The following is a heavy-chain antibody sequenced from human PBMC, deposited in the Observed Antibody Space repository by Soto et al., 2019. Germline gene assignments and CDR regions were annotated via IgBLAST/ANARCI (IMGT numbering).Heavy chain of an antibody. D-gene: IGHD5-12*01. CDR2: IVPVFGRP. J-gene: IGHJ4*02. V-gene: IGHV1-69*13. CDR3: AREGSGYNF. CDR1: GGSFSNFG. Sequence: SVKVSCKASGGSFSNFGISWVRQAPGQGLEWMGGIVPVFGRPNYAQRFRGRLTITADESTSTGYVELISLRSDDTAVYYCAREGSGYNFWGQGTQVTVSS.